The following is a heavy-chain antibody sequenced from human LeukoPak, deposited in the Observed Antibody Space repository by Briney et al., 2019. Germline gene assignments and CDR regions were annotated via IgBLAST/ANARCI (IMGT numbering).Heavy chain of an antibody. J-gene: IGHJ6*02. CDR1: GFTVSSNY. Sequence: PGGSLRLSCAASGFTVSSNYMSWVRQAPGKRLEWVSVIYSGGSTYYADSVKGRFTISRDNSKNSLYLQMNSLRAEDTAVYYCARVGGTTTNYYYYYGMDVWGQGTTVTVS. D-gene: IGHD1-7*01. CDR2: IYSGGST. CDR3: ARVGGTTTNYYYYYGMDV. V-gene: IGHV3-66*01.